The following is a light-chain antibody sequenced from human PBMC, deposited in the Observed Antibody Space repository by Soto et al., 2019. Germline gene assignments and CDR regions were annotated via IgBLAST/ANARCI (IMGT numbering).Light chain of an antibody. CDR1: SSNVGGYNY. CDR3: SSFTSSNTWL. V-gene: IGLV2-14*03. CDR2: DVT. Sequence: QSALTQPASVSGSPGQSITISCTGTSSNVGGYNYVSWYQQYPAKAPKLMIFDVTNRPSGVSDRFSGSKSGNTASLTISGLHAEDEADYYCSSFTSSNTWLFGGGTKLTVL. J-gene: IGLJ3*02.